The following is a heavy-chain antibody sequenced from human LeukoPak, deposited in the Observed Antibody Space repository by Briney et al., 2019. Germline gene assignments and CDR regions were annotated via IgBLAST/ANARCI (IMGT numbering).Heavy chain of an antibody. V-gene: IGHV3-9*01. J-gene: IGHJ4*02. Sequence: GGSLRLSCAASGFTFDDYAMHWVRQAPGKGLEWVSGISWNSGSIGYADSVKGRFTISRDNAKNSLYLQMNSLRAEDTALYYCAKDGNYYDSSGPFDYWGQGTLVTVSS. D-gene: IGHD3-22*01. CDR2: ISWNSGSI. CDR3: AKDGNYYDSSGPFDY. CDR1: GFTFDDYA.